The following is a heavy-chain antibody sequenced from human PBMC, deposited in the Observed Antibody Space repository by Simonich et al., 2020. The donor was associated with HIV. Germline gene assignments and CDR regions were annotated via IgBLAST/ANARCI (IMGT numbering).Heavy chain of an antibody. D-gene: IGHD1-26*01. CDR3: ATHGPGSYSSALDI. CDR2: VNNNSGGT. Sequence: QVQLVQSGAEVKKPGASVNVSCKASGYTFTDYNIHCVRQAPGQWLELVGQVNNNSGGTDYQKKFQGRVNMTRDKATTTAYMELSRLRSDDTAFYYCATHGPGSYSSALDIWGQGTMVTVSS. V-gene: IGHV1-2*06. CDR1: GYTFTDYN. J-gene: IGHJ3*02.